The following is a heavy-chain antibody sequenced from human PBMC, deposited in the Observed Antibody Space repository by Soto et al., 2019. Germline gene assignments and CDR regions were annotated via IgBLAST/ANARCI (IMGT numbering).Heavy chain of an antibody. J-gene: IGHJ4*02. CDR1: CGSISSYY. CDR2: IYYSGST. CDR3: ARQYGGSYADY. Sequence: SETLSLTCTVSCGSISSYYWSWIRQPPGKGLEWIGYIYYSGSTNYNPSLKSRVTISVDTSKNQFSLKLSSVTAADTAVYYCARQYGGSYADYWGQGTLVTVSS. D-gene: IGHD1-26*01. V-gene: IGHV4-59*08.